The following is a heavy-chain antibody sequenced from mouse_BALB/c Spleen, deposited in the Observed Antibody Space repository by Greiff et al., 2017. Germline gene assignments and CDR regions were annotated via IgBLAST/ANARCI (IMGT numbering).Heavy chain of an antibody. J-gene: IGHJ1*01. CDR2: IDPANGNT. CDR1: GFNIKDTY. V-gene: IGHV14-3*02. CDR3: ARDCGSGGVWSLDD. D-gene: IGHD1-1*01. Sequence: EVQLQQSGAELVKPGASVKLSCTASGFNIKDTYMHWVKQRPEQGLEWIGRIDPANGNTKYDPKFQGKATITADTSSNTAYLQLSRLTSEDTAVYYGARDCGSGGVWSLDDWGGGTTVTVSS.